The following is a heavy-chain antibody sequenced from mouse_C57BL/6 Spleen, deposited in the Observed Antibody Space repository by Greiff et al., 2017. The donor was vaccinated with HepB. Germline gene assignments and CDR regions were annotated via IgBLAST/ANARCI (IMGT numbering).Heavy chain of an antibody. D-gene: IGHD1-1*01. J-gene: IGHJ2*01. CDR3: ARESLLRSLDY. CDR2: IYPGDGDT. CDR1: GYAFSSYW. V-gene: IGHV1-80*01. Sequence: VKLMESGAELVKPGASVKISCKASGYAFSSYWMNWVKQRPGKGLEWIGQIYPGDGDTNYNGKFKGKATLTADKSSSTAYMQLSSLTSEDSAVYFCARESLLRSLDYWGQGTTLTVSS.